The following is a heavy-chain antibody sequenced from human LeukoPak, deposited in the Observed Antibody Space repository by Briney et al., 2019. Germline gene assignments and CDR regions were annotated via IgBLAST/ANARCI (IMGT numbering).Heavy chain of an antibody. CDR2: IIPILGIA. Sequence: GSSVKVSCKASGGTFSSYAISWVRQAPGQGLEWMGRIIPILGIANYAQKFQGRVTITADKSTSTAHMELSSLRSEDTAVYYCARDHVVVVVAATRSSLDYWGQGTLVTVSS. CDR1: GGTFSSYA. J-gene: IGHJ4*02. CDR3: ARDHVVVVVAATRSSLDY. V-gene: IGHV1-69*04. D-gene: IGHD2-15*01.